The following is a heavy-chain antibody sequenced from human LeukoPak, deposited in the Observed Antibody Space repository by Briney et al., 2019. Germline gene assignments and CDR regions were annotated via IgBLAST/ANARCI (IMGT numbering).Heavy chain of an antibody. J-gene: IGHJ4*02. Sequence: GGSLRLSCAASGFTFSSYAMCWVRQAPGRGLEWVSAISGSGDSTYYADSVKGRFTISRDNSKNTLYLQMSSLRAEDTAVYYCASWSSGGRWGQGTLVTVSS. V-gene: IGHV3-23*01. CDR3: ASWSSGGR. CDR1: GFTFSSYA. CDR2: ISGSGDST. D-gene: IGHD3-10*01.